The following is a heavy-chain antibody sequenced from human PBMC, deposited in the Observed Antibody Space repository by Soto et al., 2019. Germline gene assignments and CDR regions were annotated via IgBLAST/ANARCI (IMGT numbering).Heavy chain of an antibody. D-gene: IGHD3-3*01. CDR3: VKHCLTAILRLVYDGFNA. J-gene: IGHJ3*01. V-gene: IGHV3-9*01. Sequence: EVQLVESGGDLVQPGRYLRLSCAASGISFDDYPMHWVRQAPGKGLEWVSGIRWNSENIGYADSVKGHLTISRDKAKNSLYLQMSGLTAEDTALYFCVKHCLTAILRLVYDGFNAWGRGTMVTVSS. CDR2: IRWNSENI. CDR1: GISFDDYP.